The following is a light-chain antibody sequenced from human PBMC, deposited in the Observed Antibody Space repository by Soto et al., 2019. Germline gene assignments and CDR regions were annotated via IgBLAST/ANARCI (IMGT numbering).Light chain of an antibody. Sequence: QSALTQPASVSGSPGQSITISCTGTSSDVGGYNYVSWYQQHPGKAPKLLIYEVSNRPSGVSNRFSGSKSGITASLTISRLQAEDEADYFCSSYRSSITYVFGTGTKLTVL. CDR3: SSYRSSITYV. V-gene: IGLV2-14*01. CDR2: EVS. CDR1: SSDVGGYNY. J-gene: IGLJ1*01.